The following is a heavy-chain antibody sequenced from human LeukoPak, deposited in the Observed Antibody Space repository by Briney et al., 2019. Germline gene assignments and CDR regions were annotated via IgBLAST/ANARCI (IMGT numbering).Heavy chain of an antibody. Sequence: TSETLSLTCAVSGGSISSGGYSWSWIRQPPGKGLEWIGYIYHSGSTYYNPSLKSRVTISVDRSKNQFSLKLSSVTAADTAVYYCARQQNTVTTLGWFDPWGQGTLVTVSS. D-gene: IGHD4-17*01. V-gene: IGHV4-30-2*01. J-gene: IGHJ5*02. CDR2: IYHSGST. CDR3: ARQQNTVTTLGWFDP. CDR1: GGSISSGGYS.